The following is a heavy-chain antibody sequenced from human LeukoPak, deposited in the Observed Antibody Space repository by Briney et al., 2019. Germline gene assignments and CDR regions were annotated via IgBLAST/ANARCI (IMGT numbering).Heavy chain of an antibody. Sequence: GGPLRLSCAASGFTFSSYAMSWVRQAPGKGLEWVSAISGSGGSTYYADSVKGRFTISRDNSKNTLYLQMNSLRAEDTAVYYCAKVKESSSWPYYFDYWGQGTLVTVSS. CDR3: AKVKESSSWPYYFDY. CDR2: ISGSGGST. V-gene: IGHV3-23*01. D-gene: IGHD6-13*01. J-gene: IGHJ4*02. CDR1: GFTFSSYA.